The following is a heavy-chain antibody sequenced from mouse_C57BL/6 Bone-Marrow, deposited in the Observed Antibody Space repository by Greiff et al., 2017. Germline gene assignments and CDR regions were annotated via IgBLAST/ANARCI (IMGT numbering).Heavy chain of an antibody. V-gene: IGHV5-9*01. J-gene: IGHJ4*01. Sequence: EVMLVESGGGLVKPGGSLKLSCAASGFTFSSYTMSWVRQTPEKRLEWVATISGGGGNTYYPDSVKGRFTISIDNAKNTLYLQMSILRSEDTALYSCARDYYGSSYYYAMDYWGQGTSVTVSS. CDR1: GFTFSSYT. D-gene: IGHD1-1*01. CDR3: ARDYYGSSYYYAMDY. CDR2: ISGGGGNT.